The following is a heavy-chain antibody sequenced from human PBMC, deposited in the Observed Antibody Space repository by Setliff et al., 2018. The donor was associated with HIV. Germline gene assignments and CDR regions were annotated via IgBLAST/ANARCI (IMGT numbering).Heavy chain of an antibody. CDR2: VDYTGST. Sequence: LSLTGTVSGGSIITSNYYWGWVRQPPGKGLEWVGNVDYTGSTYYNPALKSRVTISVDTSKNQFSLRLNSVTAADTAVYYCARQGNIVVVTSFDYWGQGTLVTVSS. J-gene: IGHJ4*02. CDR1: GGSIITSNYY. D-gene: IGHD2-21*02. CDR3: ARQGNIVVVTSFDY. V-gene: IGHV4-39*07.